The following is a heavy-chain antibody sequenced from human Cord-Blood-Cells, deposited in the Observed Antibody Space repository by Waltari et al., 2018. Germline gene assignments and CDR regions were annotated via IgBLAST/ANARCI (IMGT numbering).Heavy chain of an antibody. V-gene: IGHV3-11*01. CDR1: GFTFSDYY. CDR3: ARDLSTGYYFDY. J-gene: IGHJ4*02. D-gene: IGHD3-9*01. Sequence: AASGFTFSDYYMSWIRQAPGKGLVWVSYISSSGSTIYYADSVKGRFTISRDNAKNSLYLQMNSLRAEDTAVYYCARDLSTGYYFDYWGQGTLVTVSS. CDR2: ISSSGSTI.